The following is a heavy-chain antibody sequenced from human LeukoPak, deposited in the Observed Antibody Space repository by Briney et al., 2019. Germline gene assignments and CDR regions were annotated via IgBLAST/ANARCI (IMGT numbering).Heavy chain of an antibody. CDR1: GGTFSSYA. CDR2: IIPIFGTA. Sequence: GASVKVSCKASGGTFSSYAICWVRQAPGQGLEWMGGIIPIFGTANYAQKFQGRVTITADESTSTAYMELSSLRSEDTAVYYCARGFPNVNKYYDILTGYPYYFDYWGQGTLVTVSS. V-gene: IGHV1-69*13. J-gene: IGHJ4*02. CDR3: ARGFPNVNKYYDILTGYPYYFDY. D-gene: IGHD3-9*01.